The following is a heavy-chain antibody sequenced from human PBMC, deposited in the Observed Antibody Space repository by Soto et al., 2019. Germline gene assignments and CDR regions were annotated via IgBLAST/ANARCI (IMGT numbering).Heavy chain of an antibody. CDR2: IYYTGST. V-gene: IGHV4-31*03. D-gene: IGHD3-3*01. CDR1: GGSIKNYGYY. J-gene: IGHJ4*02. CDR3: ARVYDFWSGYGPFDY. Sequence: PSETLSLTCSVPGGSIKNYGYYWAWVRQHPGKGLEWIGHIYYTGSTDYNPSLESRVTISIDMSGNQFSLELRSVTAADTAVYYCARVYDFWSGYGPFDYWGQGTLVTVSS.